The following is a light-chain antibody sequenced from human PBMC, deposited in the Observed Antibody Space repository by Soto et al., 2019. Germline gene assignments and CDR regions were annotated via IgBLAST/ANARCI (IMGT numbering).Light chain of an antibody. CDR2: EVS. CDR1: SSDVGSYNY. Sequence: QSVLTQPASVSGSHGQSITISCTGTSSDVGSYNYVSWYQQHPGKAPKLMIYEVSNRPSGVSNRFSGSKSGNTASLTISGLQSEDEADYYCSSYTSSRTVVFGGGTKLTVL. V-gene: IGLV2-14*01. CDR3: SSYTSSRTVV. J-gene: IGLJ2*01.